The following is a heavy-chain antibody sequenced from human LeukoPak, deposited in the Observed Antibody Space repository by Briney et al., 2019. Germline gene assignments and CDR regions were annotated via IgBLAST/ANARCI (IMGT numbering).Heavy chain of an antibody. CDR2: ISGSGGTT. D-gene: IGHD4-11*01. Sequence: GGSLRLSCVASGFNFSDYAMNWVRQAPGKGLEWVSAISGSGGTTHYADSVKGRFAISRDNSKYTLSLQMSHLRHEDTARYYCAKDRYSNYGNWFDPWGQGTQVTVFS. CDR3: AKDRYSNYGNWFDP. J-gene: IGHJ5*02. V-gene: IGHV3-23*01. CDR1: GFNFSDYA.